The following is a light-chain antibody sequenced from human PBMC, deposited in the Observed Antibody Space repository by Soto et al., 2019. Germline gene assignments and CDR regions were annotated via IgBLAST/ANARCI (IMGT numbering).Light chain of an antibody. CDR1: RDIADS. CDR2: DAS. CDR3: QHYDDPFT. J-gene: IGKJ4*01. V-gene: IGKV1-33*01. Sequence: DTQMTQSPSSLSASVGDTVTITCQASRDIADSLNWYQQRAGQAPKLLIYDASNLQSGVPARFSGSGTGTSFMLTSNSLQPEDFATYYCQHYDDPFTFGGGTKVEIK.